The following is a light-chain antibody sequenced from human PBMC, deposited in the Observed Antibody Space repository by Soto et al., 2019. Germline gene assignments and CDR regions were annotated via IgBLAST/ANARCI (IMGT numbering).Light chain of an antibody. Sequence: RVMTQSPVTLSVSPGERVTLSCRASQAISNNLAWYQQKPGQAPRLLIYGASIRATGIPDRFSGSGSGTDFTLTISRLEPEDFAVYYCQQYGTSPRTFGQGTKVEIK. CDR2: GAS. V-gene: IGKV3-20*01. CDR3: QQYGTSPRT. CDR1: QAISNN. J-gene: IGKJ1*01.